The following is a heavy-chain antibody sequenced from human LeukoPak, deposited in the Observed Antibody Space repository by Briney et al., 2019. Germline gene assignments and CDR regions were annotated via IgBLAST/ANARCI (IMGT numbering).Heavy chain of an antibody. V-gene: IGHV3-30*02. CDR2: IRFDGSNK. CDR1: GFTISSHG. Sequence: GGSQRLSCAASGFTISSHGMHWVRQAPGKGLEWVAFIRFDGSNKYYADSVKGRFTISRDNSKNTLYLQMNSLRAEDTAVCYCAKDLYYYDSSPDAFDIWGQGTMVTVSS. D-gene: IGHD3-22*01. CDR3: AKDLYYYDSSPDAFDI. J-gene: IGHJ3*02.